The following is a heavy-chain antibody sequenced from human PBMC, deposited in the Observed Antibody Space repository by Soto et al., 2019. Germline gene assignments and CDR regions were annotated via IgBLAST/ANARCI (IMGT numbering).Heavy chain of an antibody. V-gene: IGHV3-74*01. J-gene: IGHJ5*02. CDR3: ARAQMPGEA. Sequence: EVQLVESGGGLVQPGGSLRLSCAASGFSLGPYWMHWVRQVPGKGLVWVARINGDGSTTNYADSVKGRFTISRDNAKNTLYLQMNRLRAEATAVFHGARAQMPGEAWGKGTLVTVSS. D-gene: IGHD2-2*01. CDR1: GFSLGPYW. CDR2: INGDGSTT.